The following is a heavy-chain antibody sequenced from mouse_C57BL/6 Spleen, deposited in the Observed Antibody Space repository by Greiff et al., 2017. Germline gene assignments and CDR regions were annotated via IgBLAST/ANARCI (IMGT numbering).Heavy chain of an antibody. CDR3: ARGLLPDY. CDR1: GYAFSSSW. J-gene: IGHJ2*01. Sequence: VQLQQSGPELVKPGASVKISCKASGYAFSSSWMNWVKQRPGKGLEWIGRIYPGDGDTNYNGKFKGKATLTADKSSSTAYMQLSSLTSEDSAVYFCARGLLPDYWGQGTTRTVSS. D-gene: IGHD2-3*01. V-gene: IGHV1-82*01. CDR2: IYPGDGDT.